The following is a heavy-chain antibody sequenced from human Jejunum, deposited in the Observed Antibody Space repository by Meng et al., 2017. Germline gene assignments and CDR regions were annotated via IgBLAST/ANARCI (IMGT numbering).Heavy chain of an antibody. V-gene: IGHV3-11*01. J-gene: IGHJ5*02. CDR2: ISGRSSAI. Sequence: QGQRGGSGGGLVKPGGSLRLSCAASGFSFSDFYMTWIRQAPGKGLEWVAYISGRSSAIYYADSVRGRFTISRDNAKNSVYLQMNSLRAEDTAVYYCARDHLPFGWFDPWGQGTLVTVSS. CDR1: GFSFSDFY. CDR3: ARDHLPFGWFDP. D-gene: IGHD3-16*01.